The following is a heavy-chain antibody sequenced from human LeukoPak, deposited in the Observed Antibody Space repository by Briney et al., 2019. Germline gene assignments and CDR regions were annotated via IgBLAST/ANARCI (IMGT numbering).Heavy chain of an antibody. CDR1: GFSFSTPW. Sequence: GGSLRLSCAGSGFSFSTPWMSWVRRVPGKGLEWLCRIKSRAHGGTTDYAAPVKGRFTISRDDSINTLYLRLNGLKTADTAVYYCSTRELRYYGSGTYPVAFDIWGQGTMVTVSS. V-gene: IGHV3-15*01. CDR2: IKSRAHGGTT. CDR3: STRELRYYGSGTYPVAFDI. D-gene: IGHD3-10*01. J-gene: IGHJ3*02.